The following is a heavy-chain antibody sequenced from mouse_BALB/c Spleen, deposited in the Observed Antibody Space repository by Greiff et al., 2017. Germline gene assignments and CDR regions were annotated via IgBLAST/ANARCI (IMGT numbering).Heavy chain of an antibody. J-gene: IGHJ3*01. Sequence: ESGPGLVKPSQSLSLTCTVTGYSITSDYAWNWIRQFPGNKLEWMGYISYSGSTSYNPSLKSRISITRDTSKNQFFLQLNSVTTEDTATYYCARVYGKVFAYWGQGTLVTVSA. D-gene: IGHD1-1*01. CDR1: GYSITSDYA. CDR3: ARVYGKVFAY. CDR2: ISYSGST. V-gene: IGHV3-2*02.